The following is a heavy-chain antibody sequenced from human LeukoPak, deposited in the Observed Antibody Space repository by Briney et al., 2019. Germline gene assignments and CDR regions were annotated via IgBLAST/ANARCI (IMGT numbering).Heavy chain of an antibody. Sequence: SPTLSLTCTVAGGSISSGSYYWSWIRQPAGKGLEWVGRIYTSGSTNYNPSLKSRVTISVDTSKNRFSLKLSSVTAADTAVYYCARAYSSSFAPFDYWGQGTLVTVSS. D-gene: IGHD6-6*01. CDR2: IYTSGST. V-gene: IGHV4-61*02. J-gene: IGHJ4*02. CDR3: ARAYSSSFAPFDY. CDR1: GGSISSGSYY.